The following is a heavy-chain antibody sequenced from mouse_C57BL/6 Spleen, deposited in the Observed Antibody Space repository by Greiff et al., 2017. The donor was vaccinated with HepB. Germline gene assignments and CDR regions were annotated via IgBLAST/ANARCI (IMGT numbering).Heavy chain of an antibody. CDR2: IDPSDSYT. J-gene: IGHJ4*01. D-gene: IGHD1-1*01. Sequence: QVQLQQPGAELVKPGASVKLSCKASGYTFTSYWMQWVKQRPGQGLEWIGEIDPSDSYTNYNQKFKGKATLTVDTSSSTAYMQHSSLTSEDSAVYYCARGATVVARAMDYWGKGTSVTVSS. CDR1: GYTFTSYW. V-gene: IGHV1-50*01. CDR3: ARGATVVARAMDY.